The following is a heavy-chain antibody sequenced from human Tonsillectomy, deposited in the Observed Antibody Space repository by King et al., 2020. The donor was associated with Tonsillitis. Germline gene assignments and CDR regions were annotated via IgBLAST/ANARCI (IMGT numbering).Heavy chain of an antibody. V-gene: IGHV3-30*03. CDR2: MSDDGSKK. D-gene: IGHD1-26*01. Sequence: VQLVESGGGVVQPGRSLRLSCAASGFTFTTYGMHWVRQAPGKGLEWVACMSDDGSKKHYTDSVKGRFTLSRDNSKNTLYLQMNSLTTEDTAVYYCARGDGTLSDYWGQGTLVTVSS. J-gene: IGHJ4*02. CDR3: ARGDGTLSDY. CDR1: GFTFTTYG.